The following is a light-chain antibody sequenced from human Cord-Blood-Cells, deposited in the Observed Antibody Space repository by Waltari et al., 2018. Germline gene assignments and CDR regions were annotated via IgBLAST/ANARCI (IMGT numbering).Light chain of an antibody. CDR1: SLRSYY. CDR2: GKN. Sequence: SSELTQDPAVSVALGQKVRITCQGDSLRSYYASCYQQKPGQAPVLVSYGKNNRPSGIPDRFSGSSSGNTASLTITGAQAEDEADYYCNSRDSSGNHYVFGTGTKVTVL. CDR3: NSRDSSGNHYV. J-gene: IGLJ1*01. V-gene: IGLV3-19*01.